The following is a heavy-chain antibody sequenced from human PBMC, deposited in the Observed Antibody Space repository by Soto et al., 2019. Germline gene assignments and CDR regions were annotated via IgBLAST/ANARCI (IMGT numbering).Heavy chain of an antibody. V-gene: IGHV4-39*01. J-gene: IGHJ4*02. CDR2: MYHTGST. CDR1: GDSITRSGFY. CDR3: ARVRGGDTHVFDF. D-gene: IGHD3-10*01. Sequence: QLHLHESGPGLVKPSETLSLSCSVSGDSITRSGFYWAWIRRPPGKELEWIGSMYHTGSTYYKPSRESRLTMSVDTSKSQFSLRLTSMTAADAGVYFCARVRGGDTHVFDFWGQGAWVTVSS.